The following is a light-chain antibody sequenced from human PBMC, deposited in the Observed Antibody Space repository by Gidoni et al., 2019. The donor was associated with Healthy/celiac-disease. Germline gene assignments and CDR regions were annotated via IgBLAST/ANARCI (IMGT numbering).Light chain of an antibody. Sequence: QAVVTPEPSLTVSPGGTVTLTCGSSTGPVTSGHYPYWFQQKPGQAPRTLIYDTSNKHSWTPARFSGSLLGGKAALTLSGAQPEDEAEYYCLLSYSGARGVFGGGTKLTVL. V-gene: IGLV7-46*01. CDR2: DTS. CDR1: TGPVTSGHY. CDR3: LLSYSGARGV. J-gene: IGLJ3*02.